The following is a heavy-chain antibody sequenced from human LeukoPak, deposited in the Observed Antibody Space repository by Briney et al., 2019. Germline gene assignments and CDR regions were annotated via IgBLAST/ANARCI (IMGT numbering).Heavy chain of an antibody. CDR2: IKQDGSEI. V-gene: IGHV3-7*01. D-gene: IGHD3-3*01. CDR1: GFTFSTYW. CDR3: ARLRFLEWPFDY. Sequence: HTGGSLRLSCAASGFTFSTYWMTWVRQAPGKGLEWVANIKQDGSEIYYVDSVKGRFTISRDNAKNSLYLQMNSLRAEDTAAYYCARLRFLEWPFDYWGQGTLVTVSS. J-gene: IGHJ4*02.